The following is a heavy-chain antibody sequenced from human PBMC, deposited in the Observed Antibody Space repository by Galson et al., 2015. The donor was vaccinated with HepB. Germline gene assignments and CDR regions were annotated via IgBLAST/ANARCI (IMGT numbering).Heavy chain of an antibody. V-gene: IGHV1-69*13. Sequence: SVKVSCKASGGTFSSYAISWVRQAPGQGLEWMGGIIPIFGTANYAQKFQGRVTITADESTSTAYMELSSLRSEDTAVYYCARGEYYYGSGSYYGPVDYWGQGTLVTVSS. D-gene: IGHD3-10*01. CDR1: GGTFSSYA. CDR2: IIPIFGTA. J-gene: IGHJ4*02. CDR3: ARGEYYYGSGSYYGPVDY.